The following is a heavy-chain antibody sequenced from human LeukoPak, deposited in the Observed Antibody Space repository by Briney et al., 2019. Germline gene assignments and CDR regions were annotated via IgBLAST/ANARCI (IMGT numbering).Heavy chain of an antibody. CDR1: GYTFTSYG. D-gene: IGHD3-10*01. J-gene: IGHJ4*02. Sequence: ASVKVSSKASGYTFTSYGISWVRQAPGQGLEWMGWISAYNGNTNYAQKFQGRVTMTRDTSTSAVYMELSSLRSEDTAVYYCARDRGLNVCPSDYWGQGTLVIVSS. CDR2: ISAYNGNT. V-gene: IGHV1-18*01. CDR3: ARDRGLNVCPSDY.